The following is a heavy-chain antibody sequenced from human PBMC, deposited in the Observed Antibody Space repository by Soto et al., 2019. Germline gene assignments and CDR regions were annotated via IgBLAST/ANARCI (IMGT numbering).Heavy chain of an antibody. D-gene: IGHD2-15*01. CDR2: INSHSGGT. CDR1: VFSFTGYY. J-gene: IGHJ4*01. V-gene: IGHV1-2*02. CDR3: AKDLTRQXAYCLEH. Sequence: AVKCCFNASVFSFTGYYIHWLRQAPLQVLEWMVWINSHSGGTEYAQKFQGRVTLTRDTSIATAYLTLTILTSDDTALYYCAKDLTRQXAYCLEHWGHRTQDTDSS.